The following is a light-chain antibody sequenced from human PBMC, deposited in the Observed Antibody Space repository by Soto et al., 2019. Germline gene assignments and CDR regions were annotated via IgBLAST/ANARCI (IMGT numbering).Light chain of an antibody. CDR2: DAS. CDR1: QSVSSY. J-gene: IGKJ4*01. Sequence: DILLTQSPATLSLFPGERATLTCRASQSVSSYLAWYQQKPGQAPRLLIYDASNRATGIPARFSGTGSGTDFTLTISSLEPEDFAVYYCQQRYSCRLTFGGGTKVDI. CDR3: QQRYSCRLT. V-gene: IGKV3-11*01.